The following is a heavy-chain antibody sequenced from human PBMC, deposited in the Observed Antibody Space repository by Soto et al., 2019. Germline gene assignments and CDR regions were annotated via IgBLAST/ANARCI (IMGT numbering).Heavy chain of an antibody. CDR2: IYYSGNT. J-gene: IGHJ4*02. CDR3: ARDLAAAGTPLFDF. CDR1: GGSISSYF. V-gene: IGHV4-59*01. Sequence: SETLSLTCTVSGGSISSYFWSWIRQPPGKGLEWIGYIYYSGNTNYNPSLKSRVTISVDTSEKQLSLKLSSVTAADTAVYYCARDLAAAGTPLFDFWGQGTLVTSPQ. D-gene: IGHD6-13*01.